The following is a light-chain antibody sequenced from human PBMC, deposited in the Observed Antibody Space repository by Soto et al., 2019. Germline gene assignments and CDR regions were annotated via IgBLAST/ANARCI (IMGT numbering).Light chain of an antibody. CDR1: SSNIGSNT. J-gene: IGLJ1*01. CDR3: AAWDDSLIGVSV. Sequence: QSALTQPPSVSGTPGQRVTFSCSGSSSNIGSNTVSWYQQLPGTAPKLLIYNTNQRPSGVPDRFSGSKSGTSASLAIRGLQSEDEAEYYCAAWDDSLIGVSVFAAGPKANVL. CDR2: NTN. V-gene: IGLV1-44*01.